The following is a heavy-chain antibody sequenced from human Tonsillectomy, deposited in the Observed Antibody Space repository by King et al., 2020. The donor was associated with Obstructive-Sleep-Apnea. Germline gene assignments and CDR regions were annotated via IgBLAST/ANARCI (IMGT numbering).Heavy chain of an antibody. CDR2: ISSSTSYT. Sequence: VQLVEFGGGLVKPGGSLRLSCAASGFTFSDYYMSWIRQAPGKGLEWVSDISSSTSYTNHADSVKGRFTISRDNAKNPLSLQMNSLRGEDTAVYYCVRRKVTTAADAFDLWGQGTMVTVSS. V-gene: IGHV3-11*06. D-gene: IGHD4-17*01. CDR1: GFTFSDYY. J-gene: IGHJ3*01. CDR3: VRRKVTTAADAFDL.